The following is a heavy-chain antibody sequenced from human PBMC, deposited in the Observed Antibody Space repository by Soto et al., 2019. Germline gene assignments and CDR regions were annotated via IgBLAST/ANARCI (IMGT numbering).Heavy chain of an antibody. V-gene: IGHV4-39*01. D-gene: IGHD2-21*01. Sequence: QLQLQESGPGLVKPSETLSLTCTVSGGSISGSSFYWGWIRQPPGKGLEWIGSISFGTTYYNTSRNRRVTTSILMSNNQFYLNMRSVTAADTALYFFARHLREYCETPPYGMDVWGQGTTVT. CDR2: ISFGTT. J-gene: IGHJ6*02. CDR3: ARHLREYCETPPYGMDV. CDR1: GGSISGSSFY.